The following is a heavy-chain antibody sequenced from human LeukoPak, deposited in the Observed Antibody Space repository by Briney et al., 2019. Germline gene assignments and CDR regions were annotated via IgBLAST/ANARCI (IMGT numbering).Heavy chain of an antibody. CDR1: GFTFSSDA. J-gene: IGHJ6*03. CDR2: ISGGGDST. Sequence: GGSLRLSCAASGFTFSSDAMSWVRQAPGEGLEWVSTISGGGDSTYYADSVKGRFTISRDNSKNTLSLQMNSLRAEDTAVYYCAKTPTVTPNYYYYDMDVWGKGTTVTVSS. D-gene: IGHD4-11*01. V-gene: IGHV3-23*01. CDR3: AKTPTVTPNYYYYDMDV.